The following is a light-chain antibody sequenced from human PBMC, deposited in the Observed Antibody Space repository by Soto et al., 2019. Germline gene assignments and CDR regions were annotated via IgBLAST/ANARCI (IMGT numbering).Light chain of an antibody. CDR1: SSDVGGYNY. V-gene: IGLV2-8*01. Sequence: QSVLTQPPSASGSPGQSVTISCTGTSSDVGGYNYVSWYQQHPGKAPKLMIYEVSKRPSGVPDRFSGSKSGNTASLTVSGLQAEDEADYYCSSYAGSNYVFGTGTEVTVL. J-gene: IGLJ1*01. CDR3: SSYAGSNYV. CDR2: EVS.